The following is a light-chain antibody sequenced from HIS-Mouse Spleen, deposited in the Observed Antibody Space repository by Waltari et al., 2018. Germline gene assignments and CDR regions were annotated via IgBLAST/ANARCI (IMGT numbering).Light chain of an antibody. CDR3: CSYAGSSTLV. J-gene: IGLJ2*01. CDR1: SSDVGSYNL. Sequence: QSALTQPASVSGSPGQSITISCTGTSSDVGSYNLVSCYQQHPGKAPKLMIYEGSKRPSGASTRFSGSKSGNTASLTISGLQAEDEADYYCCSYAGSSTLVFGGGTKLTVL. CDR2: EGS. V-gene: IGLV2-23*01.